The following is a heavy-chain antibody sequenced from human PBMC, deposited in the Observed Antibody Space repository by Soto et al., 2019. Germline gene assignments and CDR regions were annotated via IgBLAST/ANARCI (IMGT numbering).Heavy chain of an antibody. Sequence: QLQLQESGPGLVKPSETLSLTCTVSGGSISSSSYFWGWIRQPPGKGLEWIGSIYYSGSTNYNPSLKSRVITSEDTSKNQFSLKLSSVTAADTAVYYCARQSSTSMSSRYFDSWGQGTLVTVSS. V-gene: IGHV4-39*01. CDR3: ARQSSTSMSSRYFDS. CDR1: GGSISSSSYF. D-gene: IGHD5-12*01. J-gene: IGHJ4*02. CDR2: IYYSGST.